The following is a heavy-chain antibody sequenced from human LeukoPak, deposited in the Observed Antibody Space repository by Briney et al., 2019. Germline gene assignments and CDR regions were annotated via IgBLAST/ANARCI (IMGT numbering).Heavy chain of an antibody. D-gene: IGHD2-15*01. J-gene: IGHJ4*02. V-gene: IGHV3-21*01. CDR2: ISSSSSYI. CDR1: GFTFSSYS. CDR3: ARLGYCSGGSCATVGY. Sequence: GGSLRLSXAASGFTFSSYSMNWVRQAPGKGLEWVSSISSSSSYIYYADSVKGRFTISRDNAKNSLYLQMNSLRAEDTAVYYCARLGYCSGGSCATVGYWGQGTLVTVSS.